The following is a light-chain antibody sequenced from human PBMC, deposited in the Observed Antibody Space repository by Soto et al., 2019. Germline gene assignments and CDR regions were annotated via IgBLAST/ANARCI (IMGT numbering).Light chain of an antibody. CDR2: AAS. V-gene: IGKV1-39*01. CDR3: QQSDSTPFT. Sequence: DIQMTQSPSSLSASVGDRVTITCRASQSISTYLNWYQQQPGKAPRLLIYAASSLQSGVPSRFSGSGSGTVFTLTISSLLPEDFATYYCQQSDSTPFTFGPGTKVDIK. CDR1: QSISTY. J-gene: IGKJ3*01.